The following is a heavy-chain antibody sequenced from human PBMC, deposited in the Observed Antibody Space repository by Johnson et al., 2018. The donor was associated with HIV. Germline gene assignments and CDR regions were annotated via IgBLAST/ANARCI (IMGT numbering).Heavy chain of an antibody. Sequence: QVQLVESGGGLIQPGGSLRLSCAASGFTVSSNYMSWVRQAPGKGLEWVAVIWYDGSNKYYADSVKGRFTISRDNSKNTLYLKMGSLRAEDMAVYYCARGGGVVGNAFDIWGQGTMVTVSS. V-gene: IGHV3-33*08. D-gene: IGHD1-26*01. CDR2: IWYDGSNK. J-gene: IGHJ3*02. CDR1: GFTVSSNY. CDR3: ARGGGVVGNAFDI.